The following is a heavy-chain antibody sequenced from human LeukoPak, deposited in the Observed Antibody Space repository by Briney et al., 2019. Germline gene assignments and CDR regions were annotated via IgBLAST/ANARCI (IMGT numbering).Heavy chain of an antibody. D-gene: IGHD5-12*01. CDR3: ARDPFRWLLIATSFDP. CDR2: IGSSSSYI. J-gene: IGHJ5*02. CDR1: GFTFSSYS. Sequence: GGSLRLSCAASGFTFSSYSMNWVRQAPGKGLEWVSSIGSSSSYIYYADSVKGRFTISRDNAKNSLYLQMNSLRAEDTAVYYCARDPFRWLLIATSFDPWGQGTLVTVSS. V-gene: IGHV3-21*01.